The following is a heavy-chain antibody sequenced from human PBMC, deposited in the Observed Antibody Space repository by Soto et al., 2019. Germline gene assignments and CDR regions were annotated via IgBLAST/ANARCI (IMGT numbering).Heavy chain of an antibody. CDR1: GYTFTSYY. CDR3: ARPGDTSIVGATSSFDY. D-gene: IGHD1-26*01. V-gene: IGHV1-46*01. CDR2: INPSGGST. Sequence: ATVKVSCKASGYTFTSYYMHWVRQAPGQGLEWMGIINPSGGSTSYAQKFQGRVTMTRDTSTSTVYMELSSLRSEDTAVYYCARPGDTSIVGATSSFDYWGQGTLVTVSS. J-gene: IGHJ4*02.